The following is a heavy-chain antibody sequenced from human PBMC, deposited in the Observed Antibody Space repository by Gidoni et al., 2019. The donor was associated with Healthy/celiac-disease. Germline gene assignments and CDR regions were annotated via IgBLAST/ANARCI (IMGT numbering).Heavy chain of an antibody. CDR1: GGSISSGGYS. Sequence: QLQLQESGSGLVKPSQTLSLTCAVSGGSISSGGYSWSWIRQPPGKGLEWIGYIYHSGSTYYNPSLKSRVTISVDRSKNQFSLKLSSVTAADTAVYYCAREAGYYDSSGYYSDSAFDIWGQGTMVTVSS. CDR2: IYHSGST. D-gene: IGHD3-22*01. V-gene: IGHV4-30-2*01. CDR3: AREAGYYDSSGYYSDSAFDI. J-gene: IGHJ3*02.